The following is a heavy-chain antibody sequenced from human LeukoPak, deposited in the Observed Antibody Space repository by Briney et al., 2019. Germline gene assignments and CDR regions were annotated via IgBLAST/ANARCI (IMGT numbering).Heavy chain of an antibody. Sequence: SETLSLTCNISAVPINTCRYYGTWIRQPPGKGLEWIGYKYYSGSTRYNSSLRSRLTISLDSSKNQFSLRLTSVTAADTAVYYSARGRSYGFDLTCGGPGTLVIVSS. J-gene: IGHJ4*02. CDR1: AVPINTCRYY. CDR2: KYYSGST. D-gene: IGHD5-18*01. CDR3: ARGRSYGFDLTC. V-gene: IGHV4-61*01.